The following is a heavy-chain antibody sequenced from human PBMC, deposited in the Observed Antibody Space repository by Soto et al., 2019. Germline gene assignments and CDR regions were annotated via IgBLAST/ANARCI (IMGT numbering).Heavy chain of an antibody. D-gene: IGHD6-19*01. CDR1: GGSFSSGDYY. J-gene: IGHJ6*02. V-gene: IGHV4-30-4*01. CDR2: IYYSGST. Sequence: QVQLQESGPGLVKPSQTLSLTCTVSGGSFSSGDYYWSWIRQPPGKGVEWIGYIYYSGSTYYNPSHKTRVTISVDTSKNQCSLKLSSVTAADKAVYYCARTHSRGWYEGYYYYGMDVWGQGTTVTVSS. CDR3: ARTHSRGWYEGYYYYGMDV.